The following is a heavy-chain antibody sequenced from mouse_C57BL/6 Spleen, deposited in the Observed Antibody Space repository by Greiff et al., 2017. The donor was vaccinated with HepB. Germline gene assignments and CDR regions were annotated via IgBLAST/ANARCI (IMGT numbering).Heavy chain of an antibody. J-gene: IGHJ3*01. CDR1: GYTFTSYW. CDR3: ATYGSSSFAY. CDR2: IDPSDSYT. D-gene: IGHD1-1*01. V-gene: IGHV1-59*01. Sequence: VKLQQPGAELVRPGTSVKLSCKASGYTFTSYWMHWVKQRPGQGLEWIGEIDPSDSYTNYNQKFKGKATLTVDTSSSTAYMQLSSLTSEDSAVYYCATYGSSSFAYWGQGTLVTVSA.